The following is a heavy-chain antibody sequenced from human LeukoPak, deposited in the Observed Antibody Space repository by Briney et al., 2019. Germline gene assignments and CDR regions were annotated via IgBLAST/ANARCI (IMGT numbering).Heavy chain of an antibody. CDR2: INPNSGGT. CDR1: GYTFTGYY. J-gene: IGHJ3*02. CDR3: ARVPELLDAFDI. V-gene: IGHV1-2*02. D-gene: IGHD1-26*01. Sequence: ASVKVPCKASGYTFTGYYMHWVRQAPGQGLEWMGWINPNSGGTNYAQKFQGRVTMTRDTSVSTAYMELSRLRSDDTAVYYCARVPELLDAFDIWGQGTMVTVSS.